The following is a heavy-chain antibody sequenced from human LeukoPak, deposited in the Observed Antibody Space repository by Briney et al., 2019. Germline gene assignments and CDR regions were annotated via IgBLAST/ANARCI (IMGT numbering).Heavy chain of an antibody. V-gene: IGHV3-7*01. CDR2: IKQDGSEK. D-gene: IGHD3-22*01. CDR3: ARGGWLPDY. Sequence: GGSLRLSCAASGSMFNSYGMSWVRQAPGKGLEWVANIKQDGSEKYYVDSVKGRFTISRDNAKNSLYLQMNSLRAGDTAVYYCARGGWLPDYWGQGTLVTVSS. CDR1: GSMFNSYG. J-gene: IGHJ4*02.